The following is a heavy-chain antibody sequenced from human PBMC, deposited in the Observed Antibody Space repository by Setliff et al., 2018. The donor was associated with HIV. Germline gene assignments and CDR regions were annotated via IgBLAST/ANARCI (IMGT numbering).Heavy chain of an antibody. V-gene: IGHV1-18*04. CDR1: GYNFKEHH. D-gene: IGHD2-21*01. CDR3: AKTLPTYSTYNWYFDL. Sequence: ASVKVSCKTSGYNFKEHHVHWVRQAPGQGLEWMGWINIPNGNTDYAQKFQGRVTMTTDTSTRTAYMGLRSLRSADAAVYSCAKTLPTYSTYNWYFDLWGRGTLVTVSS. J-gene: IGHJ2*01. CDR2: INIPNGNT.